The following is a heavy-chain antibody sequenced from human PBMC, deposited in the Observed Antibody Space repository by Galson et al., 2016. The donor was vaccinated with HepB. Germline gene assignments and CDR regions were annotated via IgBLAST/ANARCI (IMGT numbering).Heavy chain of an antibody. D-gene: IGHD2-2*01. V-gene: IGHV3-15*01. CDR2: IKSKTDGETT. CDR3: TRCRTSCSTFDY. CDR1: GFTFNNAW. Sequence: SLRLSCAVSGFTFNNAWMSWVRQAPGKGLEWVGRIKSKTDGETTDYAAPVKGRFTISSDDSKNTLYLQMNSLKAEDTAGYYCTRCRTSCSTFDYWGQGTLVTFSS. J-gene: IGHJ4*02.